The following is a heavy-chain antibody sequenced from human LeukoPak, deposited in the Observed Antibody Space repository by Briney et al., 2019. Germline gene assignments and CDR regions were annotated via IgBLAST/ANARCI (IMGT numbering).Heavy chain of an antibody. CDR2: INSDGSST. V-gene: IGHV3-74*01. Sequence: GGSLRLSCAASGFTFSSYWMHWVCQAPGKGLVWVSRINSDGSSTSYADSVEGRFTISRDNAKNTLYLQMNSLRAEDTAVYYCAREEKVVITPRYYGMDVWGQGTTVTVSS. D-gene: IGHD3-22*01. CDR3: AREEKVVITPRYYGMDV. J-gene: IGHJ6*02. CDR1: GFTFSSYW.